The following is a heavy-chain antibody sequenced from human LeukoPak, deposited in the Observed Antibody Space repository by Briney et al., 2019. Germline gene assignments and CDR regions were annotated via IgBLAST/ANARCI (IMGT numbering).Heavy chain of an antibody. CDR1: GFTFSSYS. Sequence: PGGSLRLSCAASGFTFSSYSMNWVRQAPGKGLEWVSSTSSSSSYIYYADSVKGRFTISRDNAKNSLYLQMNSLRAEDTAVYYCASSGKRMVRGVPRAEYFQHWGQGTLVTVSS. CDR2: TSSSSSYI. V-gene: IGHV3-21*01. J-gene: IGHJ1*01. D-gene: IGHD3-10*01. CDR3: ASSGKRMVRGVPRAEYFQH.